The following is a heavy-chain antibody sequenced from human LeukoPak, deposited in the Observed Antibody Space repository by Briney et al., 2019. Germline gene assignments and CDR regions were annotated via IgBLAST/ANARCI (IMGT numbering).Heavy chain of an antibody. Sequence: GGSLRLSCATSGFTFSNHAMHWVRQASGKGLEWVSAIGTAGDTFYPGSVKGRFTISRDNAKNSLYLQMNSLRAEDTALYYCAKDIGFDYYDSSGYFDYWGQGTLVTVSS. V-gene: IGHV3-13*01. CDR3: AKDIGFDYYDSSGYFDY. D-gene: IGHD3-22*01. CDR1: GFTFSNHA. J-gene: IGHJ4*02. CDR2: IGTAGDT.